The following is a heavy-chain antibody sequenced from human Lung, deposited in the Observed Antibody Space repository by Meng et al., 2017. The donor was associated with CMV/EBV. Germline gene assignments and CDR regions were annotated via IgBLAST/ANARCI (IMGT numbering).Heavy chain of an antibody. Sequence: SVXVSXXASGGTFSSYSFSWVRQAPGQGLEWMGRIIPIFGLANYTQKFQGRVTISADKSTSIVSMELSSPRSEDTAVYYCARDQLLLGGFYYNGMDVWGQGXTVTVSS. V-gene: IGHV1-69*04. J-gene: IGHJ6*02. D-gene: IGHD3/OR15-3a*01. CDR1: GGTFSSYS. CDR2: IIPIFGLA. CDR3: ARDQLLLGGFYYNGMDV.